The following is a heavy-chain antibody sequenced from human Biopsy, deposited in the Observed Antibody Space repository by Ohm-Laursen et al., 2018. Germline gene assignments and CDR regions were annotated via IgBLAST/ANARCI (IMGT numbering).Heavy chain of an antibody. D-gene: IGHD3-3*01. V-gene: IGHV3-9*01. Sequence: SLRLSCAASGFTFDDHVMHWVRQAPGKGLEWVSGISWDGGSEGYADSVKGRFTISRDNAKNSLFLQMNSLTTENTALYYCVRGYSSSWSGYLDHWGQGTLVTVSS. CDR3: VRGYSSSWSGYLDH. CDR2: ISWDGGSE. CDR1: GFTFDDHV. J-gene: IGHJ4*02.